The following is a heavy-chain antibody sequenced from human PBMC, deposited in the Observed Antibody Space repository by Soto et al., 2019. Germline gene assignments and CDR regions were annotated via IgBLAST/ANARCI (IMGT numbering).Heavy chain of an antibody. V-gene: IGHV1-46*01. CDR1: GYTFTSYY. D-gene: IGHD3-3*01. CDR3: ARGHVDRASITIFGVVIQSLLFDY. CDR2: INPSGGST. Sequence: QVQLVQSGAEVKKPGASVKVSCKASGYTFTSYYMHWVRQAPGQGLEWMGIINPSGGSTSYAQKLQGRVTMTRDTSTSTVYMELSSLRSEDTAVYYCARGHVDRASITIFGVVIQSLLFDYWGQGTLVTVSS. J-gene: IGHJ4*02.